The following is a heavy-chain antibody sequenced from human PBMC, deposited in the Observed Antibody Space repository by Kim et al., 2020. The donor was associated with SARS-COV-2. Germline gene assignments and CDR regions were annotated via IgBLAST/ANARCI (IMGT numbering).Heavy chain of an antibody. Sequence: GGSLRLSCATSGFTFSNYAMSWVRQAPGKDLEWASSISGSGASTYYEDSVKGRFTISRDNSKSTIYLQMNSLRVDDTGIYYCAKDRGTVTPSDAFDFWG. CDR1: GFTFSNYA. J-gene: IGHJ3*01. V-gene: IGHV3-23*01. CDR3: AKDRGTVTPSDAFDF. CDR2: ISGSGAST. D-gene: IGHD4-17*01.